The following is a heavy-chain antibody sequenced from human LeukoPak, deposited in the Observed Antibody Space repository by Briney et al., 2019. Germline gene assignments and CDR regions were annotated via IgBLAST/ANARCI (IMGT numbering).Heavy chain of an antibody. D-gene: IGHD2-2*01. J-gene: IGHJ4*02. V-gene: IGHV4-30-4*01. CDR2: ISYSGAT. CDR3: ARGTRRGHFDY. Sequence: SETLSLTCTVSGGSLSSGDYYWSWICQSPGKGLEWIGYISYSGATYYNPSLKSRGTISEDTSKNQFSLKLTSVTAADTAVYYCARGTRRGHFDYWGQGTLVPVSS. CDR1: GGSLSSGDYY.